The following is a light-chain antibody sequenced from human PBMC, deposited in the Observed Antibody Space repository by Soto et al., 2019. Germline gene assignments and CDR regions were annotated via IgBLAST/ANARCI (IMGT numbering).Light chain of an antibody. CDR3: RQLASFPLT. V-gene: IGKV1-9*01. J-gene: IGKJ4*01. Sequence: DIQLTQSPSFLSASVGDRVTITCRASQDLTTSLTWYQQSPGRAPKLLIYRASTLQNGVPSRFSGSGSGTEFTLTISSLQPEDSATYFCRQLASFPLTYGGGTKVEIK. CDR1: QDLTTS. CDR2: RAS.